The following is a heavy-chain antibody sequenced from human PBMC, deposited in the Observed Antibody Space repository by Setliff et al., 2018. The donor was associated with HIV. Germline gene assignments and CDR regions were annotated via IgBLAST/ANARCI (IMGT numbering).Heavy chain of an antibody. V-gene: IGHV4-39*01. CDR3: ARQTWEYYDTLTGYYRSPKNFDS. Sequence: SETLSFTCTVPGGSINRSNYYWGWIRQPPGKGLEWIGTISYTGSTYYDPSLKSRVTISLDTSKNQFCLKLSSVTAPDTAIYYCARQTWEYYDTLTGYYRSPKNFDSWGQGTLVTVSS. CDR1: GGSINRSNYY. D-gene: IGHD3-9*01. CDR2: ISYTGST. J-gene: IGHJ4*02.